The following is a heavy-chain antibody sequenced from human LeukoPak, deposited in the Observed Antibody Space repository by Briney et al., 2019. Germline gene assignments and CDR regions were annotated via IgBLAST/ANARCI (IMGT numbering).Heavy chain of an antibody. CDR2: ISGSGGST. Sequence: GGSLRLSCAASGFTFSSYAMSWVRQAPGKGLEWVSAISGSGGSTYYADSVKGRLTISGDNSKNTLYLQMNSLRAEDTAVYYCAKGDSSGWYLLSYFDYWGQGTLVTVSS. CDR1: GFTFSSYA. D-gene: IGHD6-19*01. CDR3: AKGDSSGWYLLSYFDY. V-gene: IGHV3-23*01. J-gene: IGHJ4*02.